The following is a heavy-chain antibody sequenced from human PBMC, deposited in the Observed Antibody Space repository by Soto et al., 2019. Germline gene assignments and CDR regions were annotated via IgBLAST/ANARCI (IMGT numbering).Heavy chain of an antibody. CDR1: GYTFTSYD. CDR2: MNPNSGNT. D-gene: IGHD2-2*01. V-gene: IGHV1-8*01. J-gene: IGHJ5*02. CDR3: ARMKYCSSTSCNQKGFDP. Sequence: ASVKVSCKASGYTFTSYDINWVRQATGQGLEWTGWMNPNSGNTGYAQKFQGRVTMTRNTSISTAYMELSSLRSEDTAVYYCARMKYCSSTSCNQKGFDPWGQGTLVTVSS.